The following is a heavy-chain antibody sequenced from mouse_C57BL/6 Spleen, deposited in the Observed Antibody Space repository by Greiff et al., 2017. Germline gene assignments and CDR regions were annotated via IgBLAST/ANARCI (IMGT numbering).Heavy chain of an antibody. V-gene: IGHV1-80*01. D-gene: IGHD2-4*01. CDR3: ARSTDYDPYFDV. Sequence: QVQLQQSGAELVKPGASVKISCKASGYAFSSYWMNWVKQRPGKGLEWIGQIYPGDGDTNYNGKFKGKATLTADKSSSTAYMQLSSLTSEDSAVYFCARSTDYDPYFDVWGTGTTVTVSS. CDR2: IYPGDGDT. CDR1: GYAFSSYW. J-gene: IGHJ1*03.